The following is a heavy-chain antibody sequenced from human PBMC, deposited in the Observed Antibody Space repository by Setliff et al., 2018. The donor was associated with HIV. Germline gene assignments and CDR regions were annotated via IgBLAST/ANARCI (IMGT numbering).Heavy chain of an antibody. J-gene: IGHJ4*02. CDR2: IYYSGST. CDR1: GGSVSSGGYY. CDR3: ARGGAYGYDYFDY. V-gene: IGHV4-31*03. Sequence: SETLSLTCTVSGGSVSSGGYYWSWIRQHPGKGLECIGYIYYSGSTSYNPSLKSRVTISVDTSKNQFSLKLKSLTAADTAMYYCARGGAYGYDYFDYWGPGILVTVSS. D-gene: IGHD5-12*01.